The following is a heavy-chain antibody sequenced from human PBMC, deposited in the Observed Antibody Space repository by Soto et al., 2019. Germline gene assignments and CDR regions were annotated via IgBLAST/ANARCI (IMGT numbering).Heavy chain of an antibody. CDR2: IYYSGST. CDR3: ARLPPSHSGNGFDP. V-gene: IGHV4-59*01. D-gene: IGHD1-26*01. CDR1: GDSISRYY. J-gene: IGHJ5*02. Sequence: QVQLQESGPGLVTPSETLSLTCTVSGDSISRYYWSWIRQPPGKGLEWIGYIYYSGSTNYNPSLRSRGTLPLATPKTQFSLSLGSLIAADTAVYYCARLPPSHSGNGFDPWGPGTLVTVSS.